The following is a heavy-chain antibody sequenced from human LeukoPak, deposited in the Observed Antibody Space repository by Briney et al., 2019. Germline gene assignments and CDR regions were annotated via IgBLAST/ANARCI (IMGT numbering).Heavy chain of an antibody. CDR3: ARARTSVAAPDY. J-gene: IGHJ4*02. Sequence: PGGSLRLSCAASGFTFSSYDMHWVRQAPGKGLEWVAVIWYDGSNKYYADSVKGRFTISRDNSKNTLCLQMNSLRVEDTAVYYCARARTSVAAPDYWGQGTLVTVSS. CDR1: GFTFSSYD. D-gene: IGHD2-15*01. CDR2: IWYDGSNK. V-gene: IGHV3-33*01.